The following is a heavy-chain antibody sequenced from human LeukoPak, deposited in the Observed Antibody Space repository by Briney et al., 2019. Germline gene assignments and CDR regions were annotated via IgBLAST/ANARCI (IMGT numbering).Heavy chain of an antibody. V-gene: IGHV4-34*01. CDR2: INHSGST. CDR3: ARGHYDFWSGYYGIFDY. Sequence: SETLSLTCAVYGGSFSGYYWSWIRQPPGKGLEWIGEINHSGSTNYNPSLKSRVTISVDTSKNLFSLKLSSVTAADTAVYHCARGHYDFWSGYYGIFDYWGQGTLVTVSS. J-gene: IGHJ4*02. CDR1: GGSFSGYY. D-gene: IGHD3-3*01.